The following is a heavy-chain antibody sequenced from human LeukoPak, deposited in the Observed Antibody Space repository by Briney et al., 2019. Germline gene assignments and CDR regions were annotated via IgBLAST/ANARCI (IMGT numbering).Heavy chain of an antibody. CDR2: ISYDGSNN. V-gene: IGHV3-30-3*01. D-gene: IGHD6-6*01. CDR1: GFTFSSYA. Sequence: GRSLRFSCAASGFTFSSYAMHWVRQAPGKGLEWVAVISYDGSNNYYADSGKGRFTISRDNSKNTLYLQMNSLRAEDTAVYYCAKSGYSSSYYFDYWGQGTLVTVSS. J-gene: IGHJ4*02. CDR3: AKSGYSSSYYFDY.